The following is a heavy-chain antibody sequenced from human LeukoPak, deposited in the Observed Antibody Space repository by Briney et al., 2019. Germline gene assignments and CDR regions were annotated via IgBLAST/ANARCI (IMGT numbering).Heavy chain of an antibody. Sequence: AGGSLRLSCAASGFTFSSYAMHWVRQAPGKGLEWVAVISYDGSNKYYADSVKGRFTISRDNSKNTLYLQMNSLRAEDTAVYYCARDTAASPELGFDYWGQGTLVTVSS. J-gene: IGHJ4*02. CDR3: ARDTAASPELGFDY. CDR2: ISYDGSNK. CDR1: GFTFSSYA. V-gene: IGHV3-30-3*01. D-gene: IGHD1-26*01.